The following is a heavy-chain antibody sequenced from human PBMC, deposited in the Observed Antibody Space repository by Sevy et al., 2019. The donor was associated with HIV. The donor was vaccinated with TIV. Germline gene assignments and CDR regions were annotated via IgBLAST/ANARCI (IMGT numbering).Heavy chain of an antibody. D-gene: IGHD1-26*01. CDR1: GFTFDDYA. Sequence: GGSLRLSCAASGFTFDDYAMHWVRQAPGKGLEWVSGISWNSGSIGYADSVKGRFTISRDNAKNSLYLQMNSLRAEDTALYYCAKDISYIGNVNAFDIWGQGTMVTVSS. CDR3: AKDISYIGNVNAFDI. V-gene: IGHV3-9*01. CDR2: ISWNSGSI. J-gene: IGHJ3*02.